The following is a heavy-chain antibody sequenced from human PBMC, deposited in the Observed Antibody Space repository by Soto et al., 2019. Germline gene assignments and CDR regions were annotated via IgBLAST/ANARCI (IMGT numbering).Heavy chain of an antibody. CDR1: GGSVSRGSYQ. CDR3: ARDGHGMDV. V-gene: IGHV4-61*01. J-gene: IGHJ6*02. Sequence: PSETLSLTCTVSGGSVSRGSYQWTWIRQPPGKGLEWIGYIHVSGSTNDNPSLKGRVTMSIDTSKNQFSLKLSSVTAADTAVYYCARDGHGMDVWGQGTKVTVSS. CDR2: IHVSGST.